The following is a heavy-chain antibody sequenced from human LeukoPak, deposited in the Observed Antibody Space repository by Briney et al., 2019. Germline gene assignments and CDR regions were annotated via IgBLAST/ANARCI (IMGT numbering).Heavy chain of an antibody. V-gene: IGHV3-53*01. Sequence: GGSLRLSCAVSGFTVRTNYMSWVRQAPGKGLEWVSILYSAGDIYYVDSVKGRFTISRDNSRNTLYLQMNSLRVEDSAVYYCARDRAPPTSWYFDLWGRGTLVTVSS. CDR2: LYSAGDI. CDR1: GFTVRTNY. CDR3: ARDRAPPTSWYFDL. J-gene: IGHJ2*01. D-gene: IGHD3-10*01.